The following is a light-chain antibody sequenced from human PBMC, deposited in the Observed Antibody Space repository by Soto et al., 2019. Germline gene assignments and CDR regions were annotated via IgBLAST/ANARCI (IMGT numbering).Light chain of an antibody. V-gene: IGKV3-20*01. Sequence: EIVLTQSPGTLSLSPGERATLSCRASQSVCSSYLAWHQQKPGQAPRLLIYGASSRATGIPDRFSGSGSGTDFTLTISRLEPEDFAVYYCQQYGSSPPTFGQGTKVEIK. J-gene: IGKJ1*01. CDR1: QSVCSSY. CDR3: QQYGSSPPT. CDR2: GAS.